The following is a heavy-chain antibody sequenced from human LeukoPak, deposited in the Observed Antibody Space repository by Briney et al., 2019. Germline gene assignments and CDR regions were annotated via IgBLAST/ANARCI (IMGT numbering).Heavy chain of an antibody. CDR1: GYSISSSNW. CDR2: IYYSGST. V-gene: IGHV4-28*03. J-gene: IGHJ4*02. CDR3: ARESTVTKGFDY. D-gene: IGHD4-17*01. Sequence: SETLPLTCAVSGYSISSSNWWGWIRQPPGKGLEWIGYIYYSGSTYYNPSLKSRVTMSVDTSKNQFSLKLSSVTAVDTAVYYCARESTVTKGFDYWGQGTLVTVSS.